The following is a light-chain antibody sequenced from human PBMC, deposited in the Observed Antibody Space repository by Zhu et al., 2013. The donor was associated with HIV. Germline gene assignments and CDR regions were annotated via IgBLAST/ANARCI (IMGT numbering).Light chain of an antibody. J-gene: IGLJ3*02. CDR3: GTWDTSLSAGV. CDR2: DNH. V-gene: IGLV1-51*01. CDR1: NSNIGNNY. Sequence: QSVLTQPPSVSAAPGQKVTISCSGSNSNIGNNYVAWYQQVPGTAPKLLIYDNHNRPSGIPDRFSGSKSGTSATLGITGLQTGDEADYYCGTWDTSLSAGVFGGGTKLTVL.